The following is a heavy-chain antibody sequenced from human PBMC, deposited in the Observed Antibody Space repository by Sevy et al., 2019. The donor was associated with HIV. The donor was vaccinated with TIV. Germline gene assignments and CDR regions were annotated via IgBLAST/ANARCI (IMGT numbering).Heavy chain of an antibody. CDR1: GFTFSSYG. CDR2: ISYDGSNK. J-gene: IGHJ3*02. D-gene: IGHD3-22*01. Sequence: GGSLRLSCAASGFTFSSYGMHWVRQAPGKGLEWVAVISYDGSNKYYADSVKGRFTISRDNSKNTLYLQMNSLRAEDTAVYYCAKPDSSGYQNDAFDIWGQRTMVTVSS. CDR3: AKPDSSGYQNDAFDI. V-gene: IGHV3-30*18.